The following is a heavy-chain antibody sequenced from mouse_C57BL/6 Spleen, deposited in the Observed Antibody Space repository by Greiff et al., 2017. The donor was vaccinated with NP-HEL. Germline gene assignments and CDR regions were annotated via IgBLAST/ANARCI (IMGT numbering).Heavy chain of an antibody. D-gene: IGHD2-3*01. CDR2: IDPSDSET. Sequence: VKLQQPGAELVRPGSSVKLSCKASGYTFTSYWMHWVKQRPIQGLEWIGNIDPSDSETHYNQKFKDKATLTVDKSSSTAYMQLSSLTSEDSAVYYCARIPLDGYYFDYWGQGTTLTVSS. V-gene: IGHV1-52*01. CDR1: GYTFTSYW. J-gene: IGHJ2*01. CDR3: ARIPLDGYYFDY.